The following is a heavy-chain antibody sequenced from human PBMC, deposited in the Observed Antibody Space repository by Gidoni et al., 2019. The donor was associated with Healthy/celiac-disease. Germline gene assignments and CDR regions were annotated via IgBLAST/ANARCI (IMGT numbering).Heavy chain of an antibody. D-gene: IGHD2-15*01. J-gene: IGHJ6*02. CDR3: ARSNVVAAPPNGMDV. CDR1: GYTFTSYD. CDR2: MNPNSGNT. V-gene: IGHV1-8*01. Sequence: QVQLVQSGAEVKKPGASVKVSCKASGYTFTSYDINWVRQATGQGLEWMGWMNPNSGNTGYAQKFRGRVTMTRNTSISTAYMELSSLRSEDTAVYYCARSNVVAAPPNGMDVWGQGTTVTVSS.